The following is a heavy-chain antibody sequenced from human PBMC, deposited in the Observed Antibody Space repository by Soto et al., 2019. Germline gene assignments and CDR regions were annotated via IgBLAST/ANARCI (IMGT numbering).Heavy chain of an antibody. Sequence: QVQLVESGGGVVQPGRSLRLSCAASGFTFSSYAMHWVHQAPGKGLEWVAVISYDGSNKYYADSVKGRFTISRDNSKNTLYLQMNSLRAEDTAVYYCARDGPSSSSDYWGQGTLVTVSS. V-gene: IGHV3-30-3*01. D-gene: IGHD6-6*01. J-gene: IGHJ4*02. CDR3: ARDGPSSSSDY. CDR1: GFTFSSYA. CDR2: ISYDGSNK.